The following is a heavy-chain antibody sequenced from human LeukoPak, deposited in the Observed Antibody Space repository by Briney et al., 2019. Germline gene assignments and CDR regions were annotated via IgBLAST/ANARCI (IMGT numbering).Heavy chain of an antibody. CDR3: ARDRFPVGSYMDV. V-gene: IGHV4-59*01. D-gene: IGHD2-21*01. CDR1: GGSISSYY. Sequence: SETLSLTCTVSGGSISSYYWSWIRQPPGKGLEWIGYIYYSGSTNYNPSLKSRVTISVDTSKNQFSLKLSSVTAADTAVYYCARDRFPVGSYMDVWGKGTTVTVSS. CDR2: IYYSGST. J-gene: IGHJ6*03.